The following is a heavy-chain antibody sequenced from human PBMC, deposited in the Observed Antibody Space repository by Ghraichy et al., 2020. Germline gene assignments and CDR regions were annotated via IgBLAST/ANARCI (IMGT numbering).Heavy chain of an antibody. Sequence: GGSLRLSCAASGFRVSGNYMSWVRQAPGKGLEWVSIIYSGGSTYYSDSVKGRFTISRDESKNTLYLQIHSLRAEDTAVYYCARRSRWFGELFNYFYYMDVWGKGTTVTVSS. CDR3: ARRSRWFGELFNYFYYMDV. CDR2: IYSGGST. D-gene: IGHD3-10*01. J-gene: IGHJ6*03. CDR1: GFRVSGNY. V-gene: IGHV3-66*02.